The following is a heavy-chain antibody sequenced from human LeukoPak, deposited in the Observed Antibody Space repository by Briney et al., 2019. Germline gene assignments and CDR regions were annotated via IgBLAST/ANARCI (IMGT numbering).Heavy chain of an antibody. CDR1: GFTFSNYA. Sequence: GESLRLSCASSGFTFSNYAMSWVRQAPGQGLEWVSATSGSGASTYYADSVKGRFTISRDNSKNTLFLQMNSLRAEDTAVYYCAKGIASYYDSSGYFFFDYWGQGSLVTVSS. CDR2: TSGSGAST. D-gene: IGHD3-22*01. CDR3: AKGIASYYDSSGYFFFDY. J-gene: IGHJ4*02. V-gene: IGHV3-23*01.